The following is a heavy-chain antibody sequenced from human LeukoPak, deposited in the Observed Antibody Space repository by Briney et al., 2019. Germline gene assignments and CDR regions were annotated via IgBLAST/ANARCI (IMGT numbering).Heavy chain of an antibody. CDR1: GFTFSSYE. V-gene: IGHV3-48*03. J-gene: IGHJ3*02. CDR2: ISSSGSTI. CDR3: ARDTYDYVWGSPDAFDI. D-gene: IGHD3-16*01. Sequence: GGSLRLSCAASGFTFSSYEMNWVRQAPGKGLEWVSYISSSGSTIYYADSVKGRFTISRDNAKNSLYLQMNSLRAEDTAVYYCARDTYDYVWGSPDAFDIRGQGTMVTVSS.